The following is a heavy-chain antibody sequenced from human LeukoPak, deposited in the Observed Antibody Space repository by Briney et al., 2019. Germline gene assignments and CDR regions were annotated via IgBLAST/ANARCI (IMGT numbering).Heavy chain of an antibody. J-gene: IGHJ4*02. Sequence: TGGSLRLSCAASGFTFSSYSMNWVRQAPGKGLEGVSAISSSSSYIYYADSVKGPFTISRDNAKNSLYLQMNSPRAEDTAVYSCASPLYSSSSVWGQGPLVTVSS. CDR2: ISSSSSYI. CDR1: GFTFSSYS. CDR3: ASPLYSSSSV. V-gene: IGHV3-21*01. D-gene: IGHD6-6*01.